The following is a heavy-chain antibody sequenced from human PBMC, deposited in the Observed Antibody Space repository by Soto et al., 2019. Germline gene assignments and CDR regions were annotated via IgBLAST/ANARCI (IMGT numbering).Heavy chain of an antibody. V-gene: IGHV3-30*18. CDR1: GFTFSIYA. CDR2: ISYDGGDK. D-gene: IGHD2-2*01. Sequence: GGSLRLSCAASGFTFSIYAMSWVRQAPGKGLEWVAVISYDGGDKYYADSVKGRFTISRDNSKNTLYLQMNSLRAEDTAVYYCAKASGYCSSSTCSRLIYYYYGMDVWGQGTTVTVSS. CDR3: AKASGYCSSSTCSRLIYYYYGMDV. J-gene: IGHJ6*02.